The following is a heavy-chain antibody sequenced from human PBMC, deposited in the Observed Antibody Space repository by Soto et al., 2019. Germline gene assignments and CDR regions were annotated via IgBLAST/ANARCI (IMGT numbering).Heavy chain of an antibody. J-gene: IGHJ5*02. Sequence: EVQLLESGGGLVQPGGSLRLSCAASGFTFSSYAMSWVRQAPGKGLEWVSAISGSGGSTYYADSVKGRFTISRDNSKNTLYLQMNSLRAEDTAVYYCAKASYYYGSGSNWFDPWGQGTLVIVSS. CDR1: GFTFSSYA. CDR2: ISGSGGST. CDR3: AKASYYYGSGSNWFDP. V-gene: IGHV3-23*01. D-gene: IGHD3-10*01.